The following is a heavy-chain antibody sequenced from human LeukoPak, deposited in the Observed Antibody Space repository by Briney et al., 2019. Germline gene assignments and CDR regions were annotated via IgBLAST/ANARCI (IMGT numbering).Heavy chain of an antibody. D-gene: IGHD6-6*01. CDR1: GGTFSSYA. CDR3: ARDASIAGNMDV. V-gene: IGHV1-69*05. CDR2: IIPIFGTA. J-gene: IGHJ6*03. Sequence: SVKVSCKAYGGTFSSYAISWVRQAPGQGLEWMGGIIPIFGTANYAQKFQGRVTITTDESTSTAYMELSSLRSEDTAVYYCARDASIAGNMDVWGKGTTVTVSS.